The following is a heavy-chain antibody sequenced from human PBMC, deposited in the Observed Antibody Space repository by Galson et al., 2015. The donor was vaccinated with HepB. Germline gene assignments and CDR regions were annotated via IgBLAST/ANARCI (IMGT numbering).Heavy chain of an antibody. D-gene: IGHD3-22*01. CDR2: ISSSSSYI. CDR1: GFTFSSYS. J-gene: IGHJ4*02. Sequence: SLRLSCAASGFTFSSYSVNWVRQAPGKGLEWVSSISSSSSYIYYADSVKGRFTISRDNAKNSLYLQMNSLRAEDTAVYYCARDPDYYDSSGYSLDYWGQGTLVTVSS. V-gene: IGHV3-21*01. CDR3: ARDPDYYDSSGYSLDY.